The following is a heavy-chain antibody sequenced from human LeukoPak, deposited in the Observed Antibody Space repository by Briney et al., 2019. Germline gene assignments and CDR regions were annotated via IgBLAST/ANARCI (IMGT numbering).Heavy chain of an antibody. CDR2: INPSGGST. CDR1: GYTLSSYY. CDR3: ASPSDSSYYYYMDV. J-gene: IGHJ6*03. Sequence: ASVKVSCKASGYTLSSYYMHWVRQAPGQGLEWMGIINPSGGSTTYAQKFQGRVTMTRDTSTSTVYMELSSLRSEDTAIYYCASPSDSSYYYYMDVWGKGTTVTVSS. V-gene: IGHV1-46*01. D-gene: IGHD2-2*01.